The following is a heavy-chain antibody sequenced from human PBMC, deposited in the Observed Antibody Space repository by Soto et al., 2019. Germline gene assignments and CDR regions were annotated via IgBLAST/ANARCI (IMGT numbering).Heavy chain of an antibody. CDR1: GFTFSSYV. CDR2: ISGSGGST. Sequence: GGSLRLSCAASGFTFSSYVMSWVRQATGKGLEWVSAISGSGGSTYYAASVKGRFTISRDTAKNTLYRQMSSRRAEDTAVYYCAGGAYGSGSYYWYFDLWGRGTLVTVSS. CDR3: AGGAYGSGSYYWYFDL. V-gene: IGHV3-23*01. J-gene: IGHJ2*01. D-gene: IGHD3-10*01.